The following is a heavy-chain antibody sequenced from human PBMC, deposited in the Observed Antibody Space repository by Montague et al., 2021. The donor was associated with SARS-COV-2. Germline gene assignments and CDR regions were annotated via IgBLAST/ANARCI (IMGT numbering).Heavy chain of an antibody. J-gene: IGHJ4*02. CDR1: GDSITNHY. CDR2: MHFTGKT. Sequence: SETLSPTCSVSGDSITNHYWSWIRQPAGKGLEWIGRMHFTGKTNFSLFFSSRLTMSADTSKNQFSLKLTSVTAADTAIYFCARDRFDFGAGRQGAIDFWGQGTLVTVSS. V-gene: IGHV4-4*07. D-gene: IGHD3-10*01. CDR3: ARDRFDFGAGRQGAIDF.